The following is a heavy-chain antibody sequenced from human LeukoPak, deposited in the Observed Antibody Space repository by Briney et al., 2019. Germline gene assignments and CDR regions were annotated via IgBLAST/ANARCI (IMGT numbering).Heavy chain of an antibody. Sequence: GASLKVSCKASGYTFTGYYMHWVRQAPGQGLEWMGWINPNSGCTNYAQKFQGRVTMTRDTSISTAYMELSRLRSDDTAVYYCESDTTEFYHFMDVWGKGTTVTVSS. CDR3: ESDTTEFYHFMDV. V-gene: IGHV1-2*02. CDR1: GYTFTGYY. J-gene: IGHJ6*03. CDR2: INPNSGCT. D-gene: IGHD1-26*01.